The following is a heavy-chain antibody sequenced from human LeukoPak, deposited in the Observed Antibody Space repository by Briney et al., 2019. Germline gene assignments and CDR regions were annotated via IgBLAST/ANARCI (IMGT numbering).Heavy chain of an antibody. J-gene: IGHJ4*02. D-gene: IGHD3-22*01. CDR2: INPNSGGT. V-gene: IGHV1-2*02. CDR1: GYTFTGYD. Sequence: EAAVKVSCKASGYTFTGYDMHWVRQAPGQGLEWMGWINPNSGGTNYAQKFQGRVTMTRDTSISTAYMELSRLRSDDTAVYYCARESIDYYDSSGYYIWGQGTLVTVSS. CDR3: ARESIDYYDSSGYYI.